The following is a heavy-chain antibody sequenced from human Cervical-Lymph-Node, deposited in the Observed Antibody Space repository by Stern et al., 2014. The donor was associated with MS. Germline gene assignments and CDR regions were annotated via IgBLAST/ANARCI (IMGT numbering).Heavy chain of an antibody. D-gene: IGHD5-24*01. CDR1: GGSMNGYY. CDR2: IYYRRSGNI. V-gene: IGHV4-4*07. Sequence: QVQLQESGPGLVKPSETLSLTCTVSGGSMNGYYWSWIRQPAGKGLECIGRIYYRRSGNINYSPSLKSRLTMSVDTSRNQFSLNLTSVTAADTAVYYCARENGHTFDYWGQGTLVTVSS. CDR3: ARENGHTFDY. J-gene: IGHJ4*02.